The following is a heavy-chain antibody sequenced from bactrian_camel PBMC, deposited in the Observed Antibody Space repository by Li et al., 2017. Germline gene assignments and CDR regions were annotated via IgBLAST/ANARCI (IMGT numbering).Heavy chain of an antibody. CDR2: IYSDGSMT. D-gene: IGHD1*01. J-gene: IGHJ4*01. Sequence: HVQLVESGGETVQAGGSLRLSCVASGYNMEGKCMAWFRQAPGKGLEWVSSIYSDGSMTHYARTVEGRFTISRDNAKNTVFLQMNSLSTEDTAVYHCTVDQRLRGRPGGDCKGRHFGVWGQGTQVTVS. CDR3: TVDQRLRGRPGGDCKGRHFGV. V-gene: IGHV3S6*01. CDR1: GYNMEGKC.